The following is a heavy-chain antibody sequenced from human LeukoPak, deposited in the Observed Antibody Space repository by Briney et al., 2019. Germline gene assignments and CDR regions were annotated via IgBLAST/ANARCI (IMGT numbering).Heavy chain of an antibody. J-gene: IGHJ4*02. Sequence: GGSLRLSCAASGFTVSSKYMSWVRQAPGKGLEWVSVIYSGGSTYYADSVKGRFTISRDNSKNTLYLQMNSLRAEDTAVYYCARESIFGVVTVWGQGTLVTVSS. CDR2: IYSGGST. D-gene: IGHD3-3*01. V-gene: IGHV3-66*02. CDR3: ARESIFGVVTV. CDR1: GFTVSSKY.